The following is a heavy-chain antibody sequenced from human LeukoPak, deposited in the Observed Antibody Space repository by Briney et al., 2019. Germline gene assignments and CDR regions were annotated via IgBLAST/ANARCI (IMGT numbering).Heavy chain of an antibody. J-gene: IGHJ4*01. CDR3: ARYSSSSGGAAYYLDY. CDR2: ISGDGSVT. Sequence: GGSLRRSCTASGFTLRNYWMHWVRQGPGKRLVWVSRISGDGSVTNYADSVQGRFTISRDNAKNILYLQINSLRSEDTAVYYCARYSSSSGGAAYYLDYWGHGTLVTVSS. V-gene: IGHV3-74*01. D-gene: IGHD6-6*01. CDR1: GFTLRNYW.